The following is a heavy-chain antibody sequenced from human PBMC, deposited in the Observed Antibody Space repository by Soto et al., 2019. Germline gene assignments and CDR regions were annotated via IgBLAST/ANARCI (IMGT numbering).Heavy chain of an antibody. V-gene: IGHV4-39*01. CDR2: IYYSGST. CDR3: ATSNWFDP. Sequence: QLQLQESGPGLVKPSETLSLTCTVSGGSISSRGYYWGWIRKPPGKGLEWIGTIYYSGSTYYNPSLKSRVTLAVDTSKNQFSLKLSSVTAADTAVYYCATSNWFDPWGQGTLVTVSS. J-gene: IGHJ5*02. CDR1: GGSISSRGYY.